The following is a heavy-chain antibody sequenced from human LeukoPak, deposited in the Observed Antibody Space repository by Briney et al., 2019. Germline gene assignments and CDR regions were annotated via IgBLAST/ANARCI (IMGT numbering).Heavy chain of an antibody. Sequence: PGGSLRLSCAASGFTFSSYAMSWVRQAPGKGLEWVSAVSGNGVSTDYADSVKGRFTISRDNSKNTLYLQMNSLRAEDTAVYYCARDGDSSGYYSIFSDAFDIWGQGTMVTVSS. V-gene: IGHV3-23*01. J-gene: IGHJ3*02. CDR3: ARDGDSSGYYSIFSDAFDI. CDR2: VSGNGVST. CDR1: GFTFSSYA. D-gene: IGHD3-22*01.